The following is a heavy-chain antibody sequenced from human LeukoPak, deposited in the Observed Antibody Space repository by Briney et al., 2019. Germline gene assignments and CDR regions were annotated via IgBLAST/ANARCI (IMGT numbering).Heavy chain of an antibody. D-gene: IGHD4-17*01. J-gene: IGHJ4*02. V-gene: IGHV3-23*01. Sequence: GGSLRLSCAASGFTFSTFAMIWVRQPPGKGLEWVSSIFPSGGEIHYADSVRGRFTISRDNARNTLYLQMHSLRAEDTAVYSCVRGNDFGDYLDYWGQGTLVTVSS. CDR3: VRGNDFGDYLDY. CDR2: IFPSGGEI. CDR1: GFTFSTFA.